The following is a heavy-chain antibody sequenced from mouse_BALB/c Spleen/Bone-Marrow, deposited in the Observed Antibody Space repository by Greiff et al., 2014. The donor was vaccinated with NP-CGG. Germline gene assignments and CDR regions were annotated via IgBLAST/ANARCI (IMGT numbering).Heavy chain of an antibody. Sequence: EVQRVESGGGLVKPGGSLKLSCAASGFTFSDFYMFWFRQTPEKRLEWVVTISDGGTYTYYPDSVKGRFTISRDNAKNNLYLQMSSLKSEDTAIYYCARSGERYGAMDYWGQGTSVTVSS. CDR2: ISDGGTYT. V-gene: IGHV5-4*02. CDR1: GFTFSDFY. CDR3: ARSGERYGAMDY. D-gene: IGHD1-1*02. J-gene: IGHJ4*01.